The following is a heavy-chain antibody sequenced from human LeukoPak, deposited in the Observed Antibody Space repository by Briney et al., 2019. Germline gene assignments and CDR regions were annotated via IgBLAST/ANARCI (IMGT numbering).Heavy chain of an antibody. Sequence: PGGSLRLSCAASGFTFSTYWMHWVRQAPGKGLVWVSRINIDGSSNLYADSVRGRFTISRDNAKNTLYLQMNSLRAEDTAMYYCARVGRDYSSSSPPDYWGQGTLVTVSS. V-gene: IGHV3-74*01. CDR2: INIDGSSN. CDR1: GFTFSTYW. J-gene: IGHJ4*02. CDR3: ARVGRDYSSSSPPDY. D-gene: IGHD6-6*01.